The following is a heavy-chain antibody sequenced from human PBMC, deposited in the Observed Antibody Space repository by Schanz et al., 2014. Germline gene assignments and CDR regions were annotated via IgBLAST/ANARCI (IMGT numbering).Heavy chain of an antibody. J-gene: IGHJ3*01. D-gene: IGHD2-8*01. Sequence: EVQLVESGGGLIQPGGSLRLSCAVSGFTVNTNYMSWVRQAPGKGLEWISSMYINSGSTQYADSVKGRFIISRDSSKNTLYLQMNSLKPEDTAVYYCARPDARSRAFGVWGQGTLVTVSS. V-gene: IGHV3-53*01. CDR2: MYINSGST. CDR3: ARPDARSRAFGV. CDR1: GFTVNTNY.